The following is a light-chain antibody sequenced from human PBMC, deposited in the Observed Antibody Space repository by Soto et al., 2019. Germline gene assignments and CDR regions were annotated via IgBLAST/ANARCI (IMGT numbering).Light chain of an antibody. J-gene: IGKJ1*01. CDR1: QSVSSN. CDR3: QQYNNWWT. Sequence: EIVMTQSPATLSVSPGERATLSCRASQSVSSNLAWYQRKPGQAPRLLIYGASTRATGIPASFSGSGSGTKFTLTIRSLQSEDFAVYYCQQYNNWWTFGQGTKVDIK. CDR2: GAS. V-gene: IGKV3-15*01.